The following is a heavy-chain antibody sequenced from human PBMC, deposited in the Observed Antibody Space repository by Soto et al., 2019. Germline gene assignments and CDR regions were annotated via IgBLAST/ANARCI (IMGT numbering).Heavy chain of an antibody. V-gene: IGHV3-23*01. CDR2: ISGSGGST. D-gene: IGHD2-15*01. CDR3: AKDQEGYCSGGSCYIVGYFQH. J-gene: IGHJ1*01. CDR1: GFTFSSYA. Sequence: GGSLRLSCAASGFTFSSYAMSWVRQAPGKGLEWVSAISGSGGSTYYADSVKGRFTISRDNSKNTLYLQMNSLRAEDTAVYYCAKDQEGYCSGGSCYIVGYFQHWGQGTLVTVSS.